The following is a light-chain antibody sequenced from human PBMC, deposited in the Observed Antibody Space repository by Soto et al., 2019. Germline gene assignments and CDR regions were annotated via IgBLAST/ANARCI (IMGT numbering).Light chain of an antibody. CDR1: QSLTTRY. CDR3: QQHGQWPIT. CDR2: GAS. Sequence: VFTQSAGTVSLSPGERATLSCRASQSLTTRYLAWYQQRPGQAPRLLVYGASSRATGTPDRFSGSGSGTDFTLTISSLQPEDFATYYCQQHGQWPITFGQGTRLEIK. J-gene: IGKJ5*01. V-gene: IGKV3-20*01.